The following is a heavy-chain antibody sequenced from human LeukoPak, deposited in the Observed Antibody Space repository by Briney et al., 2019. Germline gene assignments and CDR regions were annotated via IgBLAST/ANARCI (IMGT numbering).Heavy chain of an antibody. CDR2: IKQDGSEK. CDR3: ARRVWGGWYYFDY. CDR1: GFTFSSYW. V-gene: IGHV3-7*01. Sequence: GGSLRLSCAASGFTFSSYWMSWVRQAPGKGLEWVANIKQDGSEKYYVDSVKGRFTISRDNAKNSLYLQMNSLRAEDTAVYYCARRVWGGWYYFDYWGQGTLVTVSS. D-gene: IGHD6-19*01. J-gene: IGHJ4*02.